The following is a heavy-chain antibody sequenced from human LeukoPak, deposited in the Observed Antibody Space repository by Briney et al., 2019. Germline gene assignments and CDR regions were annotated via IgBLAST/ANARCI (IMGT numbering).Heavy chain of an antibody. Sequence: GGSLRLSCAASGFTFSSYAMSWVCQAPGKGLEWVSAISGSGGSTYYADSVKGRFTVSRDNSKNTLYLQMNSLRAEDTAVYYCAKDMKDSYVVPAATFDYWGQGTLVTVSS. J-gene: IGHJ4*02. CDR1: GFTFSSYA. CDR2: ISGSGGST. V-gene: IGHV3-23*01. CDR3: AKDMKDSYVVPAATFDY. D-gene: IGHD2-2*01.